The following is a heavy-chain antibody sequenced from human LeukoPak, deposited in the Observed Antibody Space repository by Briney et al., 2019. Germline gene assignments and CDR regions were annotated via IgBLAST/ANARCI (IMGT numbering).Heavy chain of an antibody. CDR2: IYYSGST. D-gene: IGHD3-10*01. Sequence: SETLSLTCTVSGGSISSYYWSWIRQPPGKGLEWIGYIYYSGSTNYNPSLKSRVTISVDTSKNQFSLKLSSVTAADTAVYYCARVITMVRGVLNWFDPWGQGTLVTVSS. J-gene: IGHJ5*02. CDR1: GGSISSYY. CDR3: ARVITMVRGVLNWFDP. V-gene: IGHV4-59*12.